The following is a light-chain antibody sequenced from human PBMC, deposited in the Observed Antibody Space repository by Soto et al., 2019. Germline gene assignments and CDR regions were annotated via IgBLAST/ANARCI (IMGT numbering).Light chain of an antibody. Sequence: EIVLTQSPDTLSLSPGERATLSCRANQSVTSNYLAWYQHKPGPSPRLLIYGASSRATGIPDRFSGSGAGTDFTLTISRLEPEDCAVYYCQQYGNSPLTFGGGAKVEIK. CDR1: QSVTSNY. CDR3: QQYGNSPLT. V-gene: IGKV3-20*01. J-gene: IGKJ4*01. CDR2: GAS.